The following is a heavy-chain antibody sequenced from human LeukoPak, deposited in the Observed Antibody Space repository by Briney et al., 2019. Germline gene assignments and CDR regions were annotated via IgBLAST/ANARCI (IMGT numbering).Heavy chain of an antibody. V-gene: IGHV3-74*01. CDR1: GFTFNSYW. CDR2: INSDGSRT. D-gene: IGHD6-19*01. CDR3: AKDKQWLVRVYFDY. J-gene: IGHJ4*02. Sequence: GGSLRLSCAASGFTFNSYWMHWARQVPGKGLVWVSRINSDGSRTNYVDSAKGRFTISRDNAKNTLYLQMNSLRAEDTAVYYCAKDKQWLVRVYFDYWGQGTLVTVSS.